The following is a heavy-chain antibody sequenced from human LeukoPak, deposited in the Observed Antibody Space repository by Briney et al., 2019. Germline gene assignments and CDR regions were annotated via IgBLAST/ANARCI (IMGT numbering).Heavy chain of an antibody. D-gene: IGHD2-2*01. J-gene: IGHJ4*02. V-gene: IGHV1-2*06. CDR3: ARYYCSSTSCLFDY. Sequence: ASVKVSCKASEDTFTGYHIHWVRQAPGQGLEWMGRINPNSGDTNSAQRFQGRVTMTRDTSISTAYMELIRLKSDDTAVFYCARYYCSSTSCLFDYWGQGTLVTVSS. CDR2: INPNSGDT. CDR1: EDTFTGYH.